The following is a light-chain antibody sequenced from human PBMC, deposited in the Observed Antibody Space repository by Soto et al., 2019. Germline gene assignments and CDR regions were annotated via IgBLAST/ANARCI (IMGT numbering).Light chain of an antibody. CDR2: GES. J-gene: IGKJ5*01. CDR3: KQYGSSPIT. V-gene: IGKV3-20*01. CDR1: QSVSSNL. Sequence: EIVFTQSPGTLSLSPGERATLSCRASQSVSSNLLAWYQQKPGQAPRLLIYGESSRATGIPDRFSGSGSGTDFTLTISRLEPEDFAVYYCKQYGSSPITFAQGTRMEIK.